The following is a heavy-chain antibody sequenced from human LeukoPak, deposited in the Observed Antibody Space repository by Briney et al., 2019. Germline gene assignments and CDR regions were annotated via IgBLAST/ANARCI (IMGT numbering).Heavy chain of an antibody. Sequence: SETLSLTCTVSGGSISSSSYYWGWIRQPPGKGLEWIGSIYYSGSTYYNPSLKSRVTISADTSKNQFSLKLSSVTAADTAVYYCARDFRVRRTLDYWGQGTLVTVSS. CDR2: IYYSGST. CDR1: GGSISSSSYY. V-gene: IGHV4-39*07. CDR3: ARDFRVRRTLDY. J-gene: IGHJ4*02. D-gene: IGHD3-10*01.